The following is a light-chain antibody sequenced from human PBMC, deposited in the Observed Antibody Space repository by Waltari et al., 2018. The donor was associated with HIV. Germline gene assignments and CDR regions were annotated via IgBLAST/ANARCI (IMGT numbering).Light chain of an antibody. V-gene: IGKV2-28*01. Sequence: EIVMTQSPLSLPVTPGEPASISCRSSQSLLHSNGNSYLDWYLQKPGQSPQLLIYLGSNRASGVPDRFSGSGSGTDFTLKISRVEAEDEADYYCQSYDTGLVFGGGTK. J-gene: IGKJ4*01. CDR1: QSLLHSNGNSY. CDR2: LGS. CDR3: QSYDTGLV.